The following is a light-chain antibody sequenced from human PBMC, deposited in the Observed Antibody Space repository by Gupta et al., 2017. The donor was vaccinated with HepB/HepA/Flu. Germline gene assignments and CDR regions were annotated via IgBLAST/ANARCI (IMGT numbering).Light chain of an antibody. CDR3: HSADSSGNAYV. CDR2: KDS. V-gene: IGLV3-25*03. CDR1: ALPKTY. J-gene: IGLJ1*01. Sequence: SSELTQPPAVSVAPGQTARITCSGDALPKTYGYCYQQKTGHAPVLVIYKDSERPSGIPERFSGTRSGTTATLTISGVQAEDEADYYCHSADSSGNAYVFGTGTKGTVL.